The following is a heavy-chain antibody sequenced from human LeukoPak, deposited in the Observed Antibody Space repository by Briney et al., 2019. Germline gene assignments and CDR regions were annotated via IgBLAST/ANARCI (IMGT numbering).Heavy chain of an antibody. CDR2: ISSSSSYI. V-gene: IGHV3-21*01. CDR1: GFTFSSYS. D-gene: IGHD3-16*01. Sequence: GGSLRLSCAASGFTFSSYSMNWVRQAPGKGLEWVSSISSSSSYIYYADSVKGRFTISGDNAKNSLYLQMNSLRAEDTAVYYCARDGMLTGLTYDYWGQGTLVTVSS. CDR3: ARDGMLTGLTYDY. J-gene: IGHJ4*02.